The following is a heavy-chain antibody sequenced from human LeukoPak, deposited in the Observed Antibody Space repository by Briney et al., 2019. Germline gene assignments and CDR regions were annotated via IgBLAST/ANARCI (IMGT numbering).Heavy chain of an antibody. D-gene: IGHD3-10*01. J-gene: IGHJ6*03. CDR2: INPNSGGT. CDR1: GYTFTGYY. Sequence: ASVKVSCKASGYTFTGYYMHWVRQAPGQGLEWMGWINPNSGGTNYAQKFQGRVTMTRDTSISTAYMELSRLRSDDMAVYYCARTPPGGASHYYYYMDVWGKGTTVTVSS. CDR3: ARTPPGGASHYYYYMDV. V-gene: IGHV1-2*02.